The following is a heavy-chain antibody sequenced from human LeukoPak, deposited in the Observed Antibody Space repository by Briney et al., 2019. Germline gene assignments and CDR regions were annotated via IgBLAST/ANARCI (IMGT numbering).Heavy chain of an antibody. CDR3: SKVGVSGGYYWIDP. CDR2: ITGSGGYT. D-gene: IGHD6-19*01. CDR1: GFTFSSYA. Sequence: PGGSLRLSCAASGFTFSSYAVSWVRQAPGKGLEWVSAITGSGGYTYNADSVKGRFTISRDNSKNTLYLQMNSLRAEDTGVYYCSKVGVSGGYYWIDPWGQGTLVTVSS. J-gene: IGHJ5*02. V-gene: IGHV3-23*01.